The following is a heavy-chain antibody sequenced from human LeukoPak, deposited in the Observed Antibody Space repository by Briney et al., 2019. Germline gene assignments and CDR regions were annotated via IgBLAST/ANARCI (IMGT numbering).Heavy chain of an antibody. CDR1: XFTXXSYA. Sequence: SCAAXXFTXXSYAMSWVRQAPGKGLEWVSXISGSGGSTYYADSVKGGFTISRENSKKSLYMQMNSQRAEDTAVYYCAKEGLIVVVPAPMGDYWGQGTLVTVSS. CDR2: ISGSGGST. V-gene: IGHV3-23*01. J-gene: IGHJ4*02. D-gene: IGHD2-2*01. CDR3: AKEGLIVVVPAPMGDY.